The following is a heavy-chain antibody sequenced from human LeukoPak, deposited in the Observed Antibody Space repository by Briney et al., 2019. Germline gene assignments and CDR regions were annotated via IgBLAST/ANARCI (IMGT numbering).Heavy chain of an antibody. V-gene: IGHV3-23*01. CDR3: AKGPYGLGIYYGMDV. CDR2: ISGSDAGT. J-gene: IGHJ6*02. Sequence: PGGSLRLSCAASGFTFSTYAMSWVRQSPGKGLEWVSAISGSDAGTYYADSVKGRFTVSRDNSENTLYLQMNSLRAEDTAVYYCAKGPYGLGIYYGMDVWGQGTTVTV. D-gene: IGHD3-10*01. CDR1: GFTFSTYA.